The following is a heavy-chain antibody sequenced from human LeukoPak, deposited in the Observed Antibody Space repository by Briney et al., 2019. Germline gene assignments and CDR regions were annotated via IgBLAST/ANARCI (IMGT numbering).Heavy chain of an antibody. CDR2: INPNSGGT. Sequence: SLKLSCKASGFTFTGYYMHWVRQAPGQGLEWMGWINPNSGGTNYAQKFQGRFTMTRDTSISTAYMELSRLRSDDTGVYYCARGAHYHDSSEGFDYWGQGTLVTVSS. V-gene: IGHV1-2*02. CDR1: GFTFTGYY. J-gene: IGHJ4*02. CDR3: ARGAHYHDSSEGFDY. D-gene: IGHD3-22*01.